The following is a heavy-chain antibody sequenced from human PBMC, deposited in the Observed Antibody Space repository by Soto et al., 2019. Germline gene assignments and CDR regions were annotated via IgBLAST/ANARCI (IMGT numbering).Heavy chain of an antibody. D-gene: IGHD3-10*01. J-gene: IGHJ6*02. V-gene: IGHV3-7*01. CDR1: GFTFSAFW. Sequence: EVQSVESGGGLVQPGGSLRLSCAVSGFTFSAFWMTWVRQAPGKGLEWVANIKQDGSERYYVDSAKGRFTVSRDNAKNSLYLQMNSLRAEDTAVYYCARGKGDGYFGLGVWGQGTTVTVSS. CDR3: ARGKGDGYFGLGV. CDR2: IKQDGSER.